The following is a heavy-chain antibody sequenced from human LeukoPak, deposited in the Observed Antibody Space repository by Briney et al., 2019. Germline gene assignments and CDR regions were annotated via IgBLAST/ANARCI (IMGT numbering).Heavy chain of an antibody. D-gene: IGHD3-22*01. Sequence: SETLSLTCTVSGGSISSSSDYWGWIRQPPGKGLEWIGSIYYSGSTYNNPSLKSRVTISVDTSKNQFSLKLSSVTAADTAVYYCARDSPNYYDSSGYPEVYFDYWGQGTLVTVSS. CDR2: IYYSGST. CDR1: GGSISSSSDY. J-gene: IGHJ4*02. CDR3: ARDSPNYYDSSGYPEVYFDY. V-gene: IGHV4-39*02.